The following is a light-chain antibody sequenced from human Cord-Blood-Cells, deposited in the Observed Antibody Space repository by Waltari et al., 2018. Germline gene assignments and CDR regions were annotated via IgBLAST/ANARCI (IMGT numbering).Light chain of an antibody. CDR2: AAS. CDR3: QQSYSTPYT. CDR1: QSISSY. V-gene: IGKV1-39*01. Sequence: DIQMTQSPSSLSASVGDRVTITCRASQSISSYLNWYQQKPGKAPKLLIYAASSLKSGVPSRFSGIGSGTDFTLTISSLQPEDFATYYCQQSYSTPYTFGQGTKLEIK. J-gene: IGKJ2*01.